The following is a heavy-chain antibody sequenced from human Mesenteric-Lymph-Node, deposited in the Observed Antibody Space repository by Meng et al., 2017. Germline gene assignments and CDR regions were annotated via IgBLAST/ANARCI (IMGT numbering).Heavy chain of an antibody. J-gene: IGHJ4*02. CDR2: INGGGGST. V-gene: IGHV3-23*01. Sequence: GESLKISCAASGFTFSSYAMYWVRQAPEKGLEWVSAINGGGGSTFYPDSVKGRFTISRDNSKNTLYLQMSSLRAEDTAVYYCAKGDSGTYYDWGQGTLVTVSS. D-gene: IGHD1-26*01. CDR3: AKGDSGTYYD. CDR1: GFTFSSYA.